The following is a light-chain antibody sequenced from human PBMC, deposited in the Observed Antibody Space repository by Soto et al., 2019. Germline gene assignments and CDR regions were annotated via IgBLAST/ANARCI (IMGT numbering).Light chain of an antibody. J-gene: IGKJ4*01. CDR3: QQYSTSSLT. V-gene: IGKV3-20*01. Sequence: EIVLTQSPGTLSLSPGGRATLSCRASQSVTSSYLAWYQQKPGQAPRLLIYGTSNRATGVPDRFSGSGSGTDFTLTISRLEPEDFALYYCQQYSTSSLTFGGGTKVDIK. CDR2: GTS. CDR1: QSVTSSY.